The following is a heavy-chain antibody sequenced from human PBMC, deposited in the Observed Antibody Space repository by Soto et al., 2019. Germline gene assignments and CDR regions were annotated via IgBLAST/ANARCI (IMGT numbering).Heavy chain of an antibody. D-gene: IGHD2-15*01. Sequence: EVQLVQSGAQVKKPGESLKIACKGSGYSFTSSWIGWVRQMPGKGLEWMVIINPGDSDTRYNPSLQGRVTISADKSNSTAYLRWSSLKASDTAMYYCARQGAGGLFDYWGQGTLVTVSS. CDR1: GYSFTSSW. V-gene: IGHV5-51*01. J-gene: IGHJ4*02. CDR2: INPGDSDT. CDR3: ARQGAGGLFDY.